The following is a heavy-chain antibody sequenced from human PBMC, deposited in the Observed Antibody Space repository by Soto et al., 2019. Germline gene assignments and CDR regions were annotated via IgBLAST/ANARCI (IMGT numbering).Heavy chain of an antibody. CDR1: GFTFSNAW. CDR3: TTDSVTIFGVAQDRHDY. V-gene: IGHV3-15*01. CDR2: IKSKTDGGTT. J-gene: IGHJ4*02. D-gene: IGHD3-3*01. Sequence: EVQLVESGGGLVKPGGSLRLSCAASGFTFSNAWMSWVSQAPGKGLEWVGRIKSKTDGGTTDYAAPVKGRFTISRDDSKNTLYLQMNSLKTEDTAVYYCTTDSVTIFGVAQDRHDYWGQGTLVTVSS.